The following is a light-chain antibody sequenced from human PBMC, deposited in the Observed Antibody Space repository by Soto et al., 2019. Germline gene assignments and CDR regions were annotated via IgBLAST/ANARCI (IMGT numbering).Light chain of an antibody. CDR2: DAS. V-gene: IGKV1-5*01. CDR1: QSVSSC. CDR3: QQYGSSPIT. Sequence: MTQAPPTVSEYVGDRATLSSLASQSVSSCLAWYQQKPGKAPRLLIYDASNMASGLPARFSGSGSGTDFTLTISSLEPEDFAVYYCQQYGSSPITFGQGTRLEIK. J-gene: IGKJ5*01.